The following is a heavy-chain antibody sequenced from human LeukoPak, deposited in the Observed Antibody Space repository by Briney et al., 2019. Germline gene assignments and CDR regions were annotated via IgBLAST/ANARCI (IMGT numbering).Heavy chain of an antibody. CDR1: GFTFSSYA. J-gene: IGHJ4*02. CDR3: AKEGYSSSWYYFDY. D-gene: IGHD6-13*01. Sequence: PGGSLRLSCAASGFTFSSYALSWVRQAPGKGLEWVSAISGSGGSTYYADSVKGRFTISRENSENTLYLQMNSLRAEDTAVYYCAKEGYSSSWYYFDYWGQGTLVTGSS. CDR2: ISGSGGST. V-gene: IGHV3-23*01.